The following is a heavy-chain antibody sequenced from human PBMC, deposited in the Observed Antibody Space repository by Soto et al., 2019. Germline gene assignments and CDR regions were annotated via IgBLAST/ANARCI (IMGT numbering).Heavy chain of an antibody. Sequence: PGGSLRLSCVASGFTFSAYSMNWVRQAPGKGLEWLSYISGDRAYIYYADSVRGRCTISRDNAENSLYLQMDNLRAEDTALYYCARQVYTVVTPMDFWGQGTLVTVSS. CDR2: ISGDRAYI. D-gene: IGHD2-21*02. CDR3: ARQVYTVVTPMDF. J-gene: IGHJ4*02. CDR1: GFTFSAYS. V-gene: IGHV3-21*01.